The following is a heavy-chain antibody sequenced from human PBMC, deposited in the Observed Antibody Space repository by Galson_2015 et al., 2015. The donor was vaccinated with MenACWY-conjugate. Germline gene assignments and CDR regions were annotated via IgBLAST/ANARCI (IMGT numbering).Heavy chain of an antibody. CDR2: ISSGGSSI. D-gene: IGHD2-15*01. Sequence: SLRLSCAASGFTFSDYDMSWLRQAPGKGLERVSYISSGGSSIHHAEFVKGRFTISRDNAKNSQYLQMNSLRAEDTAVYYCAREGGAAKEFDYWGQGTLVTVSS. V-gene: IGHV3-11*01. J-gene: IGHJ4*02. CDR1: GFTFSDYD. CDR3: AREGGAAKEFDY.